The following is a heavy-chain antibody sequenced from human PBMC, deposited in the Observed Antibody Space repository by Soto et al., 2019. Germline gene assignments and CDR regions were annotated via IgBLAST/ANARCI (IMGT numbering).Heavy chain of an antibody. V-gene: IGHV1-69*13. CDR2: IIPIFGTA. CDR3: ARVPPVDTAMETYYYYYGMDV. J-gene: IGHJ6*02. Sequence: ASVKVSWKAAGGTFSSYAISWVRQAPGQGLEWMGGIIPIFGTANYAQKFQGRVTITADESTSTAYMELSSLRSEDTAVYYCARVPPVDTAMETYYYYYGMDVWGQGTTVTVSS. D-gene: IGHD5-18*01. CDR1: GGTFSSYA.